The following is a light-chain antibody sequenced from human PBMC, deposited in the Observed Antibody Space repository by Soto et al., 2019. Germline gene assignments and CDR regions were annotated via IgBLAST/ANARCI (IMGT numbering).Light chain of an antibody. V-gene: IGLV2-14*01. Sequence: QSVLTQPPSASGSPGQSVTISCTGTSSDVGGYNYVSWFQQHPGKAPKLIIHEVSYRPSGVSNRFSGSKSGNTASLTISGLQAEDEADYYCDSYTSSRAYVFGIGTKVTVL. CDR3: DSYTSSRAYV. CDR1: SSDVGGYNY. J-gene: IGLJ1*01. CDR2: EVS.